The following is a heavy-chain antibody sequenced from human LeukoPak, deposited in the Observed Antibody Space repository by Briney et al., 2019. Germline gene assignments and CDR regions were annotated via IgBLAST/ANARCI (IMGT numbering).Heavy chain of an antibody. D-gene: IGHD3-22*01. CDR3: ARVKRYYYDRTEDY. V-gene: IGHV4-39*07. J-gene: IGHJ4*02. CDR2: IYYSGST. CDR1: GGSISSSSYY. Sequence: SETLSLTCTVSGGSISSSSYYWGWIRQPPGKGLEWIGSIYYSGSTYYNPSLKSRVTISVDTSKNQFSLKLSSVTAADTAVYYCARVKRYYYDRTEDYWGQGTLVTVSS.